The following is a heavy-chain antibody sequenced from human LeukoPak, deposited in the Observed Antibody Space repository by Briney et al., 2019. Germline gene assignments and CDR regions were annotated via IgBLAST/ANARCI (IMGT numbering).Heavy chain of an antibody. CDR1: GFTFSTYD. CDR2: IGTAGDT. CDR3: ARGGRDPGGFDP. V-gene: IGHV3-13*01. D-gene: IGHD4-23*01. J-gene: IGHJ5*02. Sequence: AGSLRLSCAASGFTFSTYDMRRVRHAKGKGLEWVSAIGTAGDTYYSGYVKGRFTISRENAKNSLYLQMNSLRAGDTAFYSCARGGRDPGGFDPWGQGTLVTVYS.